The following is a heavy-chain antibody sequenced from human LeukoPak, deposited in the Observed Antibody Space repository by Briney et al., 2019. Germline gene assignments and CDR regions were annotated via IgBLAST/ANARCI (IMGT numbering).Heavy chain of an antibody. CDR1: GVSISTYY. CDR2: IYYSGST. V-gene: IGHV4-59*01. J-gene: IGHJ3*02. Sequence: SETLSLTCTVSGVSISTYYWSRIRQPPGKGLEWIGYIYYSGSTNYNASLKSRVTISVDTSKNQFSLKLSSVTAADTAVYYCARDRGFYDSSGYYPPFDIWGRGTMVTVSS. D-gene: IGHD3-22*01. CDR3: ARDRGFYDSSGYYPPFDI.